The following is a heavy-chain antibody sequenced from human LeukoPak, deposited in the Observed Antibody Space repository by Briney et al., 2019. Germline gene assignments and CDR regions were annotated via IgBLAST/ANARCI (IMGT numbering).Heavy chain of an antibody. V-gene: IGHV4-39*07. CDR2: MYYSGST. D-gene: IGHD1-1*01. J-gene: IGHJ4*02. CDR1: GGSINSSYH. Sequence: PSETLSLTCTVSGGSINSSYHWGWIRQTPGKGLEWIGTMYYSGSTYYNPSLRSRITISGDTSKNQFSLKMSSVTAADTAVYYCGRDSRINWFFGWGQGTLVTVSS. CDR3: GRDSRINWFFG.